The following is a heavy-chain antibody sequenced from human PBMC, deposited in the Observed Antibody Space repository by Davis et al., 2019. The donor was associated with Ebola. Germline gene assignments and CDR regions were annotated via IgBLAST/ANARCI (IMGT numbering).Heavy chain of an antibody. CDR2: MYYTGTS. J-gene: IGHJ6*02. V-gene: IGHV4-39*07. Sequence: MPSETLSLTCTVSGGSVSSSSHNWGWIRQPPGKGLEWIGSMYYTGTSYYNPSLKSRVTISVDTSKNQFSLKLSSVTAADTAVYYCARVGVVAAPYYYYGMDVWGQGTTVTVSS. CDR3: ARVGVVAAPYYYYGMDV. CDR1: GGSVSSSSHN. D-gene: IGHD2-15*01.